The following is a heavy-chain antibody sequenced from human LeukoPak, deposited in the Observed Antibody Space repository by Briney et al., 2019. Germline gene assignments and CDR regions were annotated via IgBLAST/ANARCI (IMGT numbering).Heavy chain of an antibody. V-gene: IGHV3-53*04. D-gene: IGHD4-23*01. CDR2: IYAGGST. CDR3: ARDALVILASGWFDP. CDR1: GFTVSSNY. J-gene: IGHJ5*02. Sequence: GGSLRLSCAASGFTVSSNYMSWVRQAPGKGLEWVSLIYAGGSTYYADAVKGRFTISRHNSKNTLHLQMNSLRVEDTAVYYCARDALVILASGWFDPWGQGTLVTVSS.